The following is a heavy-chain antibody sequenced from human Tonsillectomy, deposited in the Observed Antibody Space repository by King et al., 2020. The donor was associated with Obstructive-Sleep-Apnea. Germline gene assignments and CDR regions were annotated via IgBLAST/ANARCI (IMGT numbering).Heavy chain of an antibody. D-gene: IGHD6-13*01. CDR1: GGSFSDYY. CDR3: ARGSGAAFVNWFDP. Sequence: VQLQQWGAGLLKPSETLSLTCGVYGGSFSDYYWSGIRQPPGKGLEWIGEINHSGSTNYSPSLKSRVTISVDTSKNQFSLKLSSVTAADTAVYYCARGSGAAFVNWFDPWGQGALVTVSS. V-gene: IGHV4-34*01. J-gene: IGHJ5*02. CDR2: INHSGST.